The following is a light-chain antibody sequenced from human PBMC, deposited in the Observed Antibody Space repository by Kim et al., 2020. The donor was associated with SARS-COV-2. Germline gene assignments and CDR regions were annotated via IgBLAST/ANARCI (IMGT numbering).Light chain of an antibody. V-gene: IGKV3D-15*01. J-gene: IGKJ1*01. CDR2: GAS. CDR3: QQYDRWPRT. CDR1: QSVTTN. Sequence: VSPGHRATPSCTASQSVTTNLAWYQQKPGQAPRLLISGASDRATGIPARFSGGGSGTDFTLTISSLQSEDFGVYYCQQYDRWPRTFGQGTKVEIK.